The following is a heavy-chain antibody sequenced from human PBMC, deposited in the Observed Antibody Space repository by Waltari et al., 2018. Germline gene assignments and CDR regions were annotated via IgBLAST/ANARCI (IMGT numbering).Heavy chain of an antibody. CDR1: GYTFTSYD. Sequence: QVQLVQSGAEVKKPGASVKVSCKASGYTFTSYDINWVRQATGQGLEWMGWMNHNSGNTGYAQKCHGRVTMTRNTSISTAYMELSSLRSEDTAVYYCARSPYMGTTLDYWGQGTLVTVSS. V-gene: IGHV1-8*01. D-gene: IGHD4-17*01. CDR3: ARSPYMGTTLDY. CDR2: MNHNSGNT. J-gene: IGHJ4*02.